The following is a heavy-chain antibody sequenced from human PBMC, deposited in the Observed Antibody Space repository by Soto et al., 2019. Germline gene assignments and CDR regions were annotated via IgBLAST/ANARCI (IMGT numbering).Heavy chain of an antibody. D-gene: IGHD5-18*01. J-gene: IGHJ6*02. Sequence: SETLSLTCAVYGGSFSGYYWSWIRQPPGKGLEWIGEIDHGGSTNYNPSLESRVTISFDTSRNQFSLKLKSVTAADTAVYFCARVGGYSYHLYGMDVWGQGTMVTVSS. CDR3: ARVGGYSYHLYGMDV. CDR1: GGSFSGYY. CDR2: IDHGGST. V-gene: IGHV4-34*01.